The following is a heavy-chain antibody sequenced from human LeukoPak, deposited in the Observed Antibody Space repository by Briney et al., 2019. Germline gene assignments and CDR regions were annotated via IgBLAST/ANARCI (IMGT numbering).Heavy chain of an antibody. J-gene: IGHJ3*02. CDR1: GGSISNYY. Sequence: PSETLSLTCIVSGGSISNYYWSWFRQPPGKGREWIGYIYQSGATSYNPSPRSRVTISIKMSKNQFSLKLSSVTAADTAVYYCARHTSPAGTTKGSAFDIWGQGTMVTVSS. V-gene: IGHV4-59*08. CDR2: IYQSGAT. CDR3: ARHTSPAGTTKGSAFDI. D-gene: IGHD1-1*01.